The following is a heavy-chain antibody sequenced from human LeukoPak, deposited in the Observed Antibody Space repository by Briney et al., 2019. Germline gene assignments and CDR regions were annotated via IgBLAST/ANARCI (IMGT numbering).Heavy chain of an antibody. Sequence: ASVKVSCKASGYTFTGYYMHWVRQAPGQGLEWMGWINPNSGGTNYAQKFQGWVTMTRDTSISTAYMELSRLRSDDTAVYYCARTIAAAQYYYYYYYMDVWGKGTTVTVSS. D-gene: IGHD6-13*01. CDR3: ARTIAAAQYYYYYYYMDV. CDR1: GYTFTGYY. CDR2: INPNSGGT. J-gene: IGHJ6*03. V-gene: IGHV1-2*04.